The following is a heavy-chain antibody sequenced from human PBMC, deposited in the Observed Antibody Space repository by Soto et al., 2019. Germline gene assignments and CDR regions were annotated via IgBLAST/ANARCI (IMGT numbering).Heavy chain of an antibody. V-gene: IGHV3-21*06. CDR3: ARDFKESQYYYYCMDV. CDR2: ISSGGEYT. CDR1: GFTFSSYS. Sequence: EVQLVKSGRGLVKPGGFLRLSCVVSGFTFSSYSMNWVRQAPGKGLEWVSSISSGGEYTYYADSVKGRFTISRDNAKNSVYLQMNSLTAEDTALYYCARDFKESQYYYYCMDVWGKGTTVTVSS. J-gene: IGHJ6*03. D-gene: IGHD3-10*01.